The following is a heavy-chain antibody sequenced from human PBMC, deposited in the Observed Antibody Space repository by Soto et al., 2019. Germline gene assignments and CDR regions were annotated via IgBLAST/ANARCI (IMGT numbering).Heavy chain of an antibody. Sequence: GESLKISCKGSGYNFDSYWISGLGQTPGKGLEWMGGIDLSDSYTNYSPSFQGHVTISADRSITTAYLQWSSLKASDTAMYYCARLRVGTAREVTGDTFDYWGQGTLVTVSS. CDR1: GYNFDSYW. V-gene: IGHV5-10-1*01. CDR2: IDLSDSYT. J-gene: IGHJ4*02. CDR3: ARLRVGTAREVTGDTFDY. D-gene: IGHD7-27*01.